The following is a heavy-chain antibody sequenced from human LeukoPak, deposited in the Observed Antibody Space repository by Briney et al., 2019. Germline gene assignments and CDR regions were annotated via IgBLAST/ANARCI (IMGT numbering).Heavy chain of an antibody. Sequence: GGSLRLSCVASGFTFSSYAMNWVRQAPGMGLEWVSVITSSGGSTAYADSVRGRFTISRDNSKDTLYMQMNSLRAEDTAVYYCVTESTGTLDYWGQGILVTVSS. V-gene: IGHV3-23*01. CDR2: ITSSGGST. J-gene: IGHJ4*02. CDR3: VTESTGTLDY. CDR1: GFTFSSYA. D-gene: IGHD3-9*01.